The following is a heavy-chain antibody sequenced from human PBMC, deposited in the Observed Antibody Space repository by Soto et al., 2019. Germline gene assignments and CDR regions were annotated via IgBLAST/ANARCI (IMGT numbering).Heavy chain of an antibody. D-gene: IGHD6-13*01. CDR3: AKLDGSSWYYYYYGMDV. Sequence: GGSLRLSCAASGFTFSSYAMSWVRQAPGKGLEWVSAISGSGGSTYYADSVKGRFTISRDNSKNTLYLQMNSLRAEDTAVYYCAKLDGSSWYYYYYGMDVWGQGTTVTVSS. CDR1: GFTFSSYA. J-gene: IGHJ6*02. CDR2: ISGSGGST. V-gene: IGHV3-23*01.